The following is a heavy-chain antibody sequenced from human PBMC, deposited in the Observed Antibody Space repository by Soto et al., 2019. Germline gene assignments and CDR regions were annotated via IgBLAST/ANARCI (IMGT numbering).Heavy chain of an antibody. D-gene: IGHD1-26*01. J-gene: IGHJ4*02. CDR2: ISGSGGST. Sequence: EVQLLESGGGLVQPGGSLRLSCAASGFTFSSYAMRWVRQAPGKGLEWVSAISGSGGSTYYADSVKGRFTISRDNSKNTLYLQMNSRGAEDTAVYYCARRGSGSYYDYWGQGTLVTVSS. V-gene: IGHV3-23*01. CDR1: GFTFSSYA. CDR3: ARRGSGSYYDY.